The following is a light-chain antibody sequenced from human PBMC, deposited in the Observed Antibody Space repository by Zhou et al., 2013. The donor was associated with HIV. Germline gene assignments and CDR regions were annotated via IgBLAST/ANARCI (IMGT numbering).Light chain of an antibody. J-gene: IGKJ5*01. Sequence: DIQMTQSPSSLSASVGDRVTITCRSSQPIRNDLGWFQHKPGEGPRRLIYAASTLQSGVPSRFSGSGSGTEFTLTISGLQPEDFATYYCLQHNTYPRITFGQGTRLEIK. CDR1: QPIRND. CDR3: LQHNTYPRIT. V-gene: IGKV1-17*01. CDR2: AAS.